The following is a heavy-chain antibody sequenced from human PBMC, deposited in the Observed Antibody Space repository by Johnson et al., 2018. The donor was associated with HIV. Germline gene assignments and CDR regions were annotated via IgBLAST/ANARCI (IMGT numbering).Heavy chain of an antibody. CDR3: ARDPAIRWSEWDSSGYYSPDAFDI. D-gene: IGHD3-22*01. CDR2: IYSGGST. J-gene: IGHJ3*02. Sequence: VQLVESGGGLVQPGGSLRLSCAASGFTVSSNYMSWVRQAPGTGLVWVSVIYSGGSTYYAASVKGRFTISRDNSKNTLYLQMNSLRAEDTAVYYCARDPAIRWSEWDSSGYYSPDAFDIWGQGTMVTVSS. CDR1: GFTVSSNY. V-gene: IGHV3-66*02.